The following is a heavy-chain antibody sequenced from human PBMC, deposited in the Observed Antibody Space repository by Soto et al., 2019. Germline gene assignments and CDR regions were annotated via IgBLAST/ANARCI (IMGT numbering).Heavy chain of an antibody. D-gene: IGHD6-19*01. J-gene: IGHJ4*02. CDR3: ARAWQYSSGFFDY. Sequence: QVQLQESGPGLVKPSETLSLTCTVSGGSISSYYWSWIRQPPGKGLEWIGYIYYSGSTNYNPSLKSRVTISVDTSKNQFSLKLSSVTAADTAVYYCARAWQYSSGFFDYRGQGTLVTVSS. V-gene: IGHV4-59*01. CDR2: IYYSGST. CDR1: GGSISSYY.